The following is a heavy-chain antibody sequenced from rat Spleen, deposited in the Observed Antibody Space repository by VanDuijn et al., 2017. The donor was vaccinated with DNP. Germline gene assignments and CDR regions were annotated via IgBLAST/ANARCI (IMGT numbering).Heavy chain of an antibody. D-gene: IGHD4-3*01. CDR1: GFTFSAYY. Sequence: EVQLVESGGGLVQPGRSLKLSCAASGFTFSAYYMAWVRQAPAKGLEWVAYIGSPAYAPYYADSVKGRFTLSRDNAKSTLHLQMNSLRSEDMATYYCVRWNSGHFDYWGQGVMVTVSS. J-gene: IGHJ2*01. CDR2: IGSPAYAP. CDR3: VRWNSGHFDY. V-gene: IGHV5-22*01.